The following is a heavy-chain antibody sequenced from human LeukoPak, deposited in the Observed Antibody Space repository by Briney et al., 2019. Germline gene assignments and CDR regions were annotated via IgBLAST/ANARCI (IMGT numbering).Heavy chain of an antibody. J-gene: IGHJ4*02. Sequence: GGSLRLSCAASGFTFSSYGMHWVRQAPGKGLEYVSAISSNGGSTYYANSVKGRFTISRDNSKNTLYLQMGSLRAEDMAVYYCARRQSYYDSSGYLDYFDYWGQGTLVTVSS. V-gene: IGHV3-64*01. CDR2: ISSNGGST. CDR1: GFTFSSYG. D-gene: IGHD3-22*01. CDR3: ARRQSYYDSSGYLDYFDY.